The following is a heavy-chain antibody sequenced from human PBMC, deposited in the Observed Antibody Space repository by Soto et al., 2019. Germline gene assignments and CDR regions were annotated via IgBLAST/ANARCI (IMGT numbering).Heavy chain of an antibody. CDR2: ISGSGGST. CDR3: AEVWHYDLWSGYRASYYYRMDV. CDR1: GFTFSSYA. V-gene: IGHV3-23*01. J-gene: IGHJ6*02. D-gene: IGHD3-3*01. Sequence: GGSLRLSCAASGFTFSSYAMSWVRQAPGKGLEWVSAISGSGGSTYYADSVKGRFTISRDNSKNTLYLQMNSLRAEDTAVYYCAEVWHYDLWSGYRASYYYRMDVWGQGTTVTVSS.